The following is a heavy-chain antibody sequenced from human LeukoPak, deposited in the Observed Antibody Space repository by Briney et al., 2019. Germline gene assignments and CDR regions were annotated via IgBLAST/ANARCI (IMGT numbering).Heavy chain of an antibody. CDR1: GYTFIAYY. CDR3: AREISGYSGYDYWYFDL. V-gene: IGHV1-18*04. D-gene: IGHD5-12*01. CDR2: INPNTGGT. Sequence: ASVKVSCKASGYTFIAYYIHWVRQAPGQGLEWMGCINPNTGGTNYAQKLQGRVTMTTDTSTSTAYMELRSLRSDDTAVYYCAREISGYSGYDYWYFDLWGRGTLVTVSS. J-gene: IGHJ2*01.